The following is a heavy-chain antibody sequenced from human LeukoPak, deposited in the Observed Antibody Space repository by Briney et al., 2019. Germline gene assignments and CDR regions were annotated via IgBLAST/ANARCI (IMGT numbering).Heavy chain of an antibody. CDR3: ARLPYCSSTSCYDMGGAFDI. CDR1: GYSFTSYW. CDR2: IYPGDSDT. Sequence: GESLKISCKGSGYSFTSYWIGWVRQMPGKGLEWMGIIYPGDSDTRYSPSFQGQVTISADKSISTAYLQWSSLKASDTAMYYCARLPYCSSTSCYDMGGAFDIWGQGTMVTVSS. J-gene: IGHJ3*02. V-gene: IGHV5-51*01. D-gene: IGHD2-2*01.